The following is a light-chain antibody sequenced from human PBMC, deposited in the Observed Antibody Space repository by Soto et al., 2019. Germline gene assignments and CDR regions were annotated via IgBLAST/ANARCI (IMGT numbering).Light chain of an antibody. CDR1: SSDVGSYNL. CDR2: EGS. Sequence: QAVVTQPASVSGSPGQSITISCTGTSSDVGSYNLVSWYQQHPGKAPKLMIYEGSKRPSGVSNRFSGSKSGNTASLTISGLQAEDEADYYCCSYAGRRVFGPGTKVTVL. V-gene: IGLV2-23*01. CDR3: CSYAGRRV. J-gene: IGLJ1*01.